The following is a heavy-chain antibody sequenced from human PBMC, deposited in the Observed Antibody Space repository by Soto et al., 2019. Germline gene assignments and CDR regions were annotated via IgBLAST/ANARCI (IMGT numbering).Heavy chain of an antibody. D-gene: IGHD2-2*01. J-gene: IGHJ6*03. Sequence: GVLRLSCAASGFTFSSYSMNWFRQAPGNGLEWVSYMSSSSSTIYYADSVKCRFTISRDNANNSLYLQMNSLRAEDTAVYYCARDHCSSTSCANYYYYYYMEVLGKGTTVAVAS. CDR2: MSSSSSTI. CDR1: GFTFSSYS. CDR3: ARDHCSSTSCANYYYYYYMEV. V-gene: IGHV3-48*01.